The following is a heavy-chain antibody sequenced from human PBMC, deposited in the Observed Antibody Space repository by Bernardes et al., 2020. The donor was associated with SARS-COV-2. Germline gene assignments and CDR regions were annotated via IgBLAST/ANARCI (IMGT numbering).Heavy chain of an antibody. J-gene: IGHJ6*02. CDR2: MNPNSGNT. V-gene: IGHV1-8*01. CDR3: ARGFPRFTIFGVVHYYYYGMDV. D-gene: IGHD3-3*01. CDR1: GYTFTSYD. Sequence: ASVKVSCKASGYTFTSYDINWVRQATGQGLEWMGWMNPNSGNTGYAQKFQGRVTMTRNTSISTAYMELSSLRSEDTAVYYCARGFPRFTIFGVVHYYYYGMDVWGQGTTVTVSS.